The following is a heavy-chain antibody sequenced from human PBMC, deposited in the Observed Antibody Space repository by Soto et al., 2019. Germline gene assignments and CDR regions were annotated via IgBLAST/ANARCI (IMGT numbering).Heavy chain of an antibody. V-gene: IGHV4-30-4*01. CDR3: ASGDIVTGYGCMDF. J-gene: IGHJ6*02. CDR1: GDSIRSGNHY. D-gene: IGHD3-9*01. CDR2: IYYSGST. Sequence: KPSETLSLTCTVSGDSIRSGNHYWSWIRQPPGKGLEWIGYIYYSGSTYYSPSLKSRVTISVDTSKNQFSPKLNSVTAADTAVYYCASGDIVTGYGCMDFWGQGTTVTVSS.